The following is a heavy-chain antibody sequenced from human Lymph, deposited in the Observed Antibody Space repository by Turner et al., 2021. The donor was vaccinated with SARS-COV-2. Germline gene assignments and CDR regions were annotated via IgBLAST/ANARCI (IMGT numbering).Heavy chain of an antibody. CDR2: ISGDGGGT. J-gene: IGHJ4*02. CDR1: GFTFDDYA. Sequence: EVQLVESGGGVVQPGGSLRLSCAASGFTFDDYAMPWVRQAPGKGREWVSLISGDGGGTYYADSVKGRFTISRDNSKNSLSLQMNSLRAEDTALYYCAKDPGYCSGGSCYSRTYFDFWGQGTLVTVSA. V-gene: IGHV3-43*02. CDR3: AKDPGYCSGGSCYSRTYFDF. D-gene: IGHD2-15*01.